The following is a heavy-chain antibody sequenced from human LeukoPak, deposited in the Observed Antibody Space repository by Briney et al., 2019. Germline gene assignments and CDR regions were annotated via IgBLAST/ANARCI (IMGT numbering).Heavy chain of an antibody. D-gene: IGHD2-2*01. CDR2: IYPGDSDT. CDR1: GYSFTSYW. CDR3: ARPRGVVVPAATYLDY. Sequence: GESLKISCKGSGYSFTSYWIGWVRQMPGKGLEWMGIIYPGDSDTTYSPSFQGQVTISADKSISTAYLQWSSLKASDTAMYYCARPRGVVVPAATYLDYWGQGTLVTVSS. J-gene: IGHJ4*02. V-gene: IGHV5-51*01.